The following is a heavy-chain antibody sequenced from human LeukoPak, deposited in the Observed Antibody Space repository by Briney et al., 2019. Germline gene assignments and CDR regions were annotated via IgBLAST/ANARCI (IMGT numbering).Heavy chain of an antibody. CDR3: AKDVPPKWLVLMGFDY. CDR2: ISGSGGST. V-gene: IGHV3-23*01. D-gene: IGHD6-19*01. Sequence: PGGSLRLSCAASGFTFSSYAMSWVRQAPGKGLEWVSAISGSGGSTYYADSVKGRFTISRDNSKNTLYLQMNSLRAEDTAVYYCAKDVPPKWLVLMGFDYWGQGTLVTVSS. J-gene: IGHJ4*02. CDR1: GFTFSSYA.